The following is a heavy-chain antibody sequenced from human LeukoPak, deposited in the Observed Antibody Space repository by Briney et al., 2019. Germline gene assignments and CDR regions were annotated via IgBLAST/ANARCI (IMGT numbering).Heavy chain of an antibody. V-gene: IGHV1-46*01. CDR3: ARAGGRDPGNHNDFWSGYLLDD. Sequence: GASVKVSCKASGYTFTSYYVHWVGQAPGQGLEWMGIINPSSGSTSYAQKFQGRVTMTRDTSTSTVYMQLSSLRSEDTAVYYCARAGGRDPGNHNDFWSGYLLDDWGQGTLVTVSS. D-gene: IGHD3-3*01. CDR2: INPSSGST. CDR1: GYTFTSYY. J-gene: IGHJ4*02.